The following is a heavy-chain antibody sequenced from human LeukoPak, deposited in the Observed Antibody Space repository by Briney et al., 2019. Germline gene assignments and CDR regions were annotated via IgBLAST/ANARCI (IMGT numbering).Heavy chain of an antibody. D-gene: IGHD3-22*01. CDR3: ARHFTYHYDSSGYPRDIFDI. CDR2: IYSSGTT. Sequence: SETLSLTCSVSGASMSGYYWSWIRQSPGKGLVWIGYIYSSGTTNYNPSLKSRVTMSVDLSRNQFSLALNSVTAADTALYYCARHFTYHYDSSGYPRDIFDIWGQGTMVTVSS. V-gene: IGHV4-59*08. J-gene: IGHJ3*02. CDR1: GASMSGYY.